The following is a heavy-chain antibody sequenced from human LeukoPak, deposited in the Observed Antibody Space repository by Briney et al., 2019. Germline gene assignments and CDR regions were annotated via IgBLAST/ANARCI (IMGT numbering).Heavy chain of an antibody. J-gene: IGHJ4*02. CDR2: IREDGSEK. V-gene: IGHV3-7*01. D-gene: IGHD7-27*01. CDR1: GFPFSGYA. Sequence: GGSLRLSCEASGFPFSGYAMHWVRQAPGKGLEWVAKIREDGSEKHYVDSVKGRFTISRDNAKNSLYLQMNSLRAEDTAVYYCARDYTGGWNDYWGQGTLVTVSS. CDR3: ARDYTGGWNDY.